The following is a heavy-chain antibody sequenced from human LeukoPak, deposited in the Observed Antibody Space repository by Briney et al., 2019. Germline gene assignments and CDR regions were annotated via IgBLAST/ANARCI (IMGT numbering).Heavy chain of an antibody. D-gene: IGHD2-2*01. CDR2: ISYGGSNR. CDR1: GFTFSSYA. J-gene: IGHJ4*02. Sequence: GGSLSLSCAASGFTFSSYAMGWVRPAPGKGLGWGAVISYGGSNRYYEDPVKGPFTTSRNNSNNTLYLQMNSQRAEDTAVYYCAKAPLRLQYQLPIRGEFDYWGQGTLVTVSS. CDR3: AKAPLRLQYQLPIRGEFDY. V-gene: IGHV3-30*18.